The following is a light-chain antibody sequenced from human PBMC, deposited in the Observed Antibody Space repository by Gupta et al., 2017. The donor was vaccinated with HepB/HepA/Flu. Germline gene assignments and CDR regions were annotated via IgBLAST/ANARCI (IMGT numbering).Light chain of an antibody. CDR2: DDS. CDR3: QVWNGNGDQARV. J-gene: IGLJ1*01. Sequence: GHNIDTYSCHWYRQRAGQAPVLVLYDDSDRPSGIPERISGSNSGNTATLTITRAEAGDEADYYCQVWNGNGDQARVFGPGTKVTVL. V-gene: IGLV3-21*02. CDR1: NIDTYS.